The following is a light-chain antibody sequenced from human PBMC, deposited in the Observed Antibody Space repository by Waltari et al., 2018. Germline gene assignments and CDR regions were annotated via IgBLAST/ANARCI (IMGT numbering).Light chain of an antibody. J-gene: IGKJ1*01. Sequence: DIVMTQSPDSLAVSLGERATINCKSSQSVLYSSNNKNYLAWFQQRPGQPPKLLIYWSSTRESGVPCRFSASGSGTDFTLTISSLQAEDVAVYYCLQYYNTPQTFGQGTRVEIK. V-gene: IGKV4-1*01. CDR3: LQYYNTPQT. CDR2: WSS. CDR1: QSVLYSSNNKNY.